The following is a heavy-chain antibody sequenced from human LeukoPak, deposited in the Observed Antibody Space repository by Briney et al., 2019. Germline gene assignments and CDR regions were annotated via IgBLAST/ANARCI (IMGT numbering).Heavy chain of an antibody. D-gene: IGHD2-2*01. V-gene: IGHV3-23*01. CDR2: ISGSGGST. J-gene: IGHJ4*02. Sequence: GGSLRLSCAASGFTCSSYAMSWVRQAPGKGLEWVSAISGSGGSTYYADSVKGRFTISRDNSKNTLYLQMNSLRAEDTAVYYCAKAIVVPAAIRYFDYWGQGTLVTVSS. CDR3: AKAIVVPAAIRYFDY. CDR1: GFTCSSYA.